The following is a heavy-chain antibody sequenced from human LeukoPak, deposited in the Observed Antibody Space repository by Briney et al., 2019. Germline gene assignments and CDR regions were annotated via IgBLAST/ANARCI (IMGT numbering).Heavy chain of an antibody. CDR1: RFTFSSYG. D-gene: IGHD6-13*01. V-gene: IGHV3-30*18. CDR2: VSYDGSNK. J-gene: IGHJ4*02. Sequence: GGSLRLSCAASRFTFSSYGMHWVRQAPGKGLEWVAVVSYDGSNKYYADSVKGRFTVSRDNSKNTLYLQMNSLRAEDTAVYYCAKSDLAAALDYWGQGTLVTVSS. CDR3: AKSDLAAALDY.